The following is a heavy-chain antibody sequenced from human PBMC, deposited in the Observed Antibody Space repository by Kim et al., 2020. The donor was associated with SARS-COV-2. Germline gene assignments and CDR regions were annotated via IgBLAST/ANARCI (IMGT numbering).Heavy chain of an antibody. V-gene: IGHV3-74*01. CDR1: GFTFSSYW. CDR2: INSDGSST. Sequence: GGSLRLSCAASGFTFSSYWMHWVRQAPGKGLVWVSRINSDGSSTSYADSVKGRFTISRDNAKNTLYLQMNSLRAEDTAVYYCARGAPQGSGPYYYGMDVWGQGTTVTVSS. J-gene: IGHJ6*02. CDR3: ARGAPQGSGPYYYGMDV. D-gene: IGHD3-10*01.